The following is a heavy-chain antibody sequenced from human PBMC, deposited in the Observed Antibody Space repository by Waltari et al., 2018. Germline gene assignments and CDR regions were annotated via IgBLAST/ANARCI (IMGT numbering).Heavy chain of an antibody. CDR3: ARDHYYDSSGSYGMDV. J-gene: IGHJ6*02. Sequence: QVQLLQSGAEVQNPASSVKVSCKASGGTFSSYAISCVRPAPGQGLEGMGGIIPIFGTANYAQKFQGRVKSTADEPTGTAYMELSSLRSEDTAVYYCARDHYYDSSGSYGMDVWGQGTTVTVSS. CDR1: GGTFSSYA. V-gene: IGHV1-69*12. CDR2: IIPIFGTA. D-gene: IGHD3-22*01.